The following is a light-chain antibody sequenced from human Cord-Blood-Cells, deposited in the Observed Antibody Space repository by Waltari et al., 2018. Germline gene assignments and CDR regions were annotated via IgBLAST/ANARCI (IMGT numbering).Light chain of an antibody. V-gene: IGLV3-1*01. CDR2: QDS. Sequence: SYELTQPPSVSVSPGQTASITCSGDKLGDKYACWYQQKPGQSPVLVIYQDSKRPSGIPGRFSGANSGNTASLTVSGTQARDEADYYCQAWDISTVVFGGGTKLTVL. CDR3: QAWDISTVV. J-gene: IGLJ2*01. CDR1: KLGDKY.